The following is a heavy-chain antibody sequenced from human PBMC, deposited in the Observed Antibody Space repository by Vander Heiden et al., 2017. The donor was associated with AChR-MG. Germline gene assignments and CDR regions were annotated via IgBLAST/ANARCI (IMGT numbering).Heavy chain of an antibody. CDR1: GDSISGSSYY. Sequence: QLQLQESGPGLVKPSETLSLTCSVSGDSISGSSYYWGWIRQPPGKGLEWIGSVYSSGGASYNPSLKSRVTISVDASKNQFSLRLNSVTAADTAVYYCARQPSGYSSGWYFSAWGQGTLVTVSS. CDR3: ARQPSGYSSGWYFSA. V-gene: IGHV4-39*01. CDR2: VYSSGGA. D-gene: IGHD6-19*01. J-gene: IGHJ4*02.